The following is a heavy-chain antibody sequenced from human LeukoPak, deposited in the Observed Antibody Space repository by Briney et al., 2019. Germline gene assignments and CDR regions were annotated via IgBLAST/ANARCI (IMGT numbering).Heavy chain of an antibody. CDR2: VNPNSGDT. V-gene: IGHV1-2*02. J-gene: IGHJ5*01. Sequence: ASVKVSCKASGYTFTGYYLHWVRRAPGQGLEWMGCVNPNSGDTNYAQKFQGSVTMTRDTSISTVYMELSRLRSDDTAVYYCARASGSYWWFDSWGQGTLVTVPS. CDR1: GYTFTGYY. D-gene: IGHD1-26*01. CDR3: ARASGSYWWFDS.